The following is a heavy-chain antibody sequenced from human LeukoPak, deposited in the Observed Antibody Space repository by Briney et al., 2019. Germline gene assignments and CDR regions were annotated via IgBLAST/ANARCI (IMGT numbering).Heavy chain of an antibody. CDR3: ARRIEQQLVPSDAFDI. CDR1: GYSFTSHW. CDR2: IYPGDSDT. J-gene: IGHJ3*02. Sequence: GESLKISCKGSGYSFTSHWIGWVRQMPGKGLEWMGIIYPGDSDTRYSPSFQGQVTISADKSISTAYLQWSSLKASDTAMYYCARRIEQQLVPSDAFDIWGQGTMVTVSS. D-gene: IGHD6-13*01. V-gene: IGHV5-51*01.